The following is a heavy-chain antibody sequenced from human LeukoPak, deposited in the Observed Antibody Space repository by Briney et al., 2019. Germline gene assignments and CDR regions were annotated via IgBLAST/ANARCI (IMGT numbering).Heavy chain of an antibody. CDR1: GYTFTSTGWY. CDR2: IYPYTGAT. Sequence: ASVKVSCTASGYTFTSTGWYLYWLRQAPGQGLECMGWIYPYTGATHYAQKFQGRVAMTRDTSISTAYMELSRLRPDYTAVYYCARDGPAQMVDFDYWGQGTRVTVAS. CDR3: ARDGPAQMVDFDY. V-gene: IGHV1-2*02. D-gene: IGHD3-10*01. J-gene: IGHJ4*02.